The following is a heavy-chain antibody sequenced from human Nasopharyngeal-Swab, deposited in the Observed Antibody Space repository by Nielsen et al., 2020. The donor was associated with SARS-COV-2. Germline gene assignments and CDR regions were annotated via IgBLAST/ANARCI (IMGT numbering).Heavy chain of an antibody. D-gene: IGHD3-3*01. J-gene: IGHJ6*02. CDR1: GFTFISYN. V-gene: IGHV3-21*01. Sequence: GGSLRLSCAASGFTFISYNFHWVRQAPGKGLEWVSSISSSSSYIYYADSVKGRFTISRDNAKNSLYLQMNSLRAEDTAVYYCARDGLDYDFWSAYFMDVWGQGTTVTVSS. CDR2: ISSSSSYI. CDR3: ARDGLDYDFWSAYFMDV.